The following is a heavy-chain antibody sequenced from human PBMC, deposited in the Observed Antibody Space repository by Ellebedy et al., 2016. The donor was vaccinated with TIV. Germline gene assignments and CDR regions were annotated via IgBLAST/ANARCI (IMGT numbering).Heavy chain of an antibody. V-gene: IGHV3-30*04. CDR3: AAAAGAGDDAFDI. D-gene: IGHD6-13*01. J-gene: IGHJ3*02. CDR1: GFTFSNYA. CDR2: ISYDGSNE. Sequence: GGSLRLXXAASGFTFSNYAIHWVRQAPGKGLEWVAAISYDGSNEYYADSVKGRFTISRDNAKNSLYLQMNSLRAEDTAVYYCAAAAGAGDDAFDIWGQGTMVTVSS.